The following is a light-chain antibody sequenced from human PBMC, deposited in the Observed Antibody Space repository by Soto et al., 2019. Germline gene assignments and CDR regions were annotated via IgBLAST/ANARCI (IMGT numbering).Light chain of an antibody. J-gene: IGKJ4*01. Sequence: DVVLTQSPLSLPVTLGQPASISCRSSQSLVYSDGNTYFSWFQQRPGQSPRRLIYKVSNRDSGVPDRFSGSGSGTDFTLKISRVEAEDVGVYYCMHGPHRLTFGGGTKVEIK. CDR1: QSLVYSDGNTY. CDR2: KVS. CDR3: MHGPHRLT. V-gene: IGKV2-30*01.